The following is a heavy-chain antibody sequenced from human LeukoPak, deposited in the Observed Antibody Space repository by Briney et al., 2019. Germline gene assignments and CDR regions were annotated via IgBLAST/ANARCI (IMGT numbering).Heavy chain of an antibody. V-gene: IGHV4-59*02. D-gene: IGHD3-22*01. CDR2: SAHTGSS. J-gene: IGHJ4*02. CDR3: ARYYADVNGYYYYYDY. Sequence: SETLSLTCTVSGASVSSYYWSWIRKPPGKGLEWIGFSAHTGSSSYNPSVKSRVSISVDKSMNHFSLRLTSVTTADTAVYYCARYYADVNGYYYYYDYWGQGTLVTVSS. CDR1: GASVSSYY.